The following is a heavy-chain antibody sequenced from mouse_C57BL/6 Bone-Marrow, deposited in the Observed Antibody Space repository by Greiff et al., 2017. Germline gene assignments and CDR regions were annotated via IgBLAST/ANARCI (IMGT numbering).Heavy chain of an antibody. J-gene: IGHJ2*01. D-gene: IGHD2-4*01. V-gene: IGHV1-39*01. CDR1: GYSFTDYN. Sequence: VQLKESGPELVKPGASVKISCKASGYSFTDYNMNWVKQSNGKSLEWIGVINPNYGTTSYNQKFKGKATLTVDQSSSTAYMQLNSLTSEDSAVYYCARWGDYDGRGYYFDYWGQGTTLTVSS. CDR2: INPNYGTT. CDR3: ARWGDYDGRGYYFDY.